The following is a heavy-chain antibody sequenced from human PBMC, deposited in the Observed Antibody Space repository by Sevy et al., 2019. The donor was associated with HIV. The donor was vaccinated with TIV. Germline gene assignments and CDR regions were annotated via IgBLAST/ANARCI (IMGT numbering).Heavy chain of an antibody. CDR3: AKGDSSGYTLYYYNGMDV. V-gene: IGHV3-30*18. CDR1: GFSFSSYG. CDR2: ISYDGSSK. Sequence: GGSLRLSCAASGFSFSSYGMHWVRQAPGKGLEWVAVISYDGSSKYYAESVKGRFTISRDNSKNTLYLKMNSLRGEDTAVYYCAKGDSSGYTLYYYNGMDVWGQGTTVTVSS. J-gene: IGHJ6*02. D-gene: IGHD3-22*01.